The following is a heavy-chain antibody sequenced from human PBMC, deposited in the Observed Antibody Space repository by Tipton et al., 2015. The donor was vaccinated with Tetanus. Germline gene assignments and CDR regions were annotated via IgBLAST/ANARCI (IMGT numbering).Heavy chain of an antibody. CDR1: GGSINNNNDF. V-gene: IGHV4-39*02. Sequence: TLSLTCTVSGGSINNNNDFWGWIRQPPGKGLEWIASIHYTGSTYYNPSLKSRVSIFVDTSKNQFSLKLSSVTAADSALYFCARGTDAYKSGNYWGQGTLVTVSS. J-gene: IGHJ4*01. CDR2: IHYTGST. D-gene: IGHD5-24*01. CDR3: ARGTDAYKSGNY.